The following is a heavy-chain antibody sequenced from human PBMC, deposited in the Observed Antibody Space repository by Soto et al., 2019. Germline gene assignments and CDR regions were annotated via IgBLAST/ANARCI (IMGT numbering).Heavy chain of an antibody. CDR1: GFTFSSYA. CDR2: ISSNGGST. V-gene: IGHV3-64D*06. CDR3: VKDRCSSTSCHNWFDP. D-gene: IGHD2-2*01. Sequence: GSLRLSCSASGFTFSSYAMHWVRQAPGKGLEYVSAISSNGGSTYYADSVKGRFTISRDNSKNTLYLQMSSLRAEDTAVYYCVKDRCSSTSCHNWFDPWGQGTLVTVSS. J-gene: IGHJ5*02.